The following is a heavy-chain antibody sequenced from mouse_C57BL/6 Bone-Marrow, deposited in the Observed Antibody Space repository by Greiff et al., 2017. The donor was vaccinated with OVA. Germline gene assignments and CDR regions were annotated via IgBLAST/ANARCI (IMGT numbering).Heavy chain of an antibody. D-gene: IGHD2-1*01. CDR3: ARDLLWMIYWYFDV. J-gene: IGHJ1*03. CDR2: IDPSDSYT. Sequence: VKLQQPGAELVKPGASVKLSCKASGYTFTSYWMQWVKQRPGQGLEWIGEIDPSDSYTNYNQKFKGKATLTVDTSSSTAYMQLSSLTSEDSAVYYCARDLLWMIYWYFDVWGTGTTVTVSS. V-gene: IGHV1-50*01. CDR1: GYTFTSYW.